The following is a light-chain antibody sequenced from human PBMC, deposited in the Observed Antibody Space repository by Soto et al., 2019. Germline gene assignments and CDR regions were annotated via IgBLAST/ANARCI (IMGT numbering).Light chain of an antibody. CDR3: SSFTISTTYV. Sequence: QSALTQPASVSGSPGQSITISCTETSSDVGNYYLVSWYQQYPGKAPKLLIYEGSKRPSVVSDRFSGSKSGNTASLTISGLQAEDEADYYCSSFTISTTYVFGTGTKLTVL. J-gene: IGLJ1*01. CDR2: EGS. V-gene: IGLV2-14*02. CDR1: SSDVGNYYL.